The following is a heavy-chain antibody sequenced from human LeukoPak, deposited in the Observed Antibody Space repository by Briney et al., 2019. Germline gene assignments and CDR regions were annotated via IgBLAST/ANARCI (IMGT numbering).Heavy chain of an antibody. V-gene: IGHV4-39*07. D-gene: IGHD2-21*02. J-gene: IGHJ4*02. CDR1: GGSISSSSYY. CDR3: ARDTGDCYFDY. CDR2: IYYSGST. Sequence: SETLSLTCTVSGGSISSSSYYWGWIRQPPGKGLEWIGSIYYSGSTYYNPSLKSRVTISVDTSKNQFSLKLSSVTAADTAVYYCARDTGDCYFDYWGQGTLVTVSS.